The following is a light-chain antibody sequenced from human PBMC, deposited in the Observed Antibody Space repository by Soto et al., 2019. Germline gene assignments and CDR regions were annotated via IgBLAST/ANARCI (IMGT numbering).Light chain of an antibody. CDR3: QQYDSSWT. CDR2: DVS. V-gene: IGKV3-20*01. J-gene: IGKJ1*01. CDR1: QSVPSNF. Sequence: EIVLTQSPGTLSLSPGERATLYCRASQSVPSNFLAWYQQRPGQAPTLLIYDVSRRAAGIPDRFSGSGSGTDFTLTISRLEPEDFAVYYCQQYDSSWTFGQGTKEES.